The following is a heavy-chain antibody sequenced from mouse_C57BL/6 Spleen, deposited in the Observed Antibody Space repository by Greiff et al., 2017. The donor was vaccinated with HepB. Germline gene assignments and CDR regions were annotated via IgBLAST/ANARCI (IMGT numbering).Heavy chain of an antibody. D-gene: IGHD2-5*01. CDR3: TSDYSNPFAY. J-gene: IGHJ3*01. V-gene: IGHV14-4*01. Sequence: VQLQQSGAELVRPGASVKLSCTASGFNIKDDYMHWVKQRPEQGLEWIGWIDPENGDTEYASKFQGKATITADTSSNTAYLQLSSLTSEATAVYYCTSDYSNPFAYWGQGTLVTVSA. CDR1: GFNIKDDY. CDR2: IDPENGDT.